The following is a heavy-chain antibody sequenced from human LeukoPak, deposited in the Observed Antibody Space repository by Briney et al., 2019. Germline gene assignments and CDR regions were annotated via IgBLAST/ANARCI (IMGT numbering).Heavy chain of an antibody. CDR3: AKLGGNVGF. J-gene: IGHJ4*02. CDR1: GFTFSSYS. D-gene: IGHD4-23*01. Sequence: GGSLRLSCAASGFTFSSYSMNWVRQAPGKGLEWVSYLSSSSSTIYYADSVKGRFTISRDIAKNSLYLQMNSLRAEDTAVYYCAKLGGNVGFWGQGTLVTVSS. V-gene: IGHV3-48*01. CDR2: LSSSSSTI.